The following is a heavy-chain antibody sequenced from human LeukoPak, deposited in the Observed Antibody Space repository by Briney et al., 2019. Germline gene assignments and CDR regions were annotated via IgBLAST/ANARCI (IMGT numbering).Heavy chain of an antibody. CDR3: ARDSRTIFGVVISWFDP. Sequence: GASVKDSCKASGYTFTGYYMHWVRQAPGQGLEWMGRINPNSGGTNYAQKFQGRVTMTRDTSISTAYMELSRLRSDDTAVYYCARDSRTIFGVVISWFDPWGQGTLVTVSS. CDR2: INPNSGGT. CDR1: GYTFTGYY. J-gene: IGHJ5*02. V-gene: IGHV1-2*06. D-gene: IGHD3-3*01.